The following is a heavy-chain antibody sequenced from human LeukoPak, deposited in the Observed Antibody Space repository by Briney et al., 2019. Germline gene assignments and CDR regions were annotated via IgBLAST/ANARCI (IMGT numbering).Heavy chain of an antibody. J-gene: IGHJ4*02. CDR3: ATPVPHDTSGYYYRFDY. Sequence: ASVKASCKVSGHTLSDLSVQWVRQAPGKGLEWMGGFNPEDAETIYAQKFQGRVTMTEDTSTDTVYMELNSLISDDTAVYYCATPVPHDTSGYYYRFDYWGQGTLVTVSS. CDR1: GHTLSDLS. CDR2: FNPEDAET. D-gene: IGHD3-22*01. V-gene: IGHV1-24*01.